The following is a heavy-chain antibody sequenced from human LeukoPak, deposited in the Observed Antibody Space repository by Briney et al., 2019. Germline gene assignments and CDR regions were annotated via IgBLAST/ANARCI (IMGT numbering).Heavy chain of an antibody. Sequence: SETLSLTCAVSGGSITNYYWTWIRQPAGKGLEWIGRFHPSGSTNYNPSLKSRVTMSVDTSKNQFSLRLTSVTAADTAIYYCARDGRSGYEDLWGPGTLVTVSS. D-gene: IGHD5-12*01. CDR3: ARDGRSGYEDL. CDR2: FHPSGST. J-gene: IGHJ5*02. CDR1: GGSITNYY. V-gene: IGHV4-4*07.